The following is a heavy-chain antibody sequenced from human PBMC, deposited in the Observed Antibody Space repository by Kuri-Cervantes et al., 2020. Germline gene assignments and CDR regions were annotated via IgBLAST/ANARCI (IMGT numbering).Heavy chain of an antibody. V-gene: IGHV1-69*13. D-gene: IGHD2-2*01. CDR2: IIPIFGTA. Sequence: SVKVSCKASGGTFSSYAISWVRQAPGQGLEWMGGIIPIFGTANYAQKFQGRVTITADESTSTAYMELSSLRSEDTAVYYCARRPLYCSSTSCWGGYFDYWGQGTPVTVSS. CDR1: GGTFSSYA. CDR3: ARRPLYCSSTSCWGGYFDY. J-gene: IGHJ4*02.